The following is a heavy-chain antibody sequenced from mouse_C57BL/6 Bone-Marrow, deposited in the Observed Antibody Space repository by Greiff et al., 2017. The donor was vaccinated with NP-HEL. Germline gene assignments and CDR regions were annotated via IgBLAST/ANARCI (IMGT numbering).Heavy chain of an antibody. CDR3: ASYYSNPWYFDY. Sequence: EVQRVESVAELVRPGASVKLSCTASGFNIKNTYMHWVKQRPEQGLEWIGRIDPANGNTKYAPKFQGKATITADTSSNTAYLQLSSLTSEDTAIYYCASYYSNPWYFDYWGQGTTLTVSS. J-gene: IGHJ2*01. D-gene: IGHD2-5*01. CDR1: GFNIKNTY. CDR2: IDPANGNT. V-gene: IGHV14-3*01.